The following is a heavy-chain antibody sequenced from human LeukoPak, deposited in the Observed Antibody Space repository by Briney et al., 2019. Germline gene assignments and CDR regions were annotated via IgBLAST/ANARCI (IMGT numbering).Heavy chain of an antibody. V-gene: IGHV3-23*01. D-gene: IGHD1-26*01. CDR2: ISGSGGST. CDR3: AKDPGGKSGSYQHDAFDI. J-gene: IGHJ3*02. CDR1: RFTFSSYA. Sequence: GGSLRLSCAASRFTFSSYAMSWVRQAPGKGLEWVSAISGSGGSTYYADSVKGRFTISRDNSKNTLYLQMNSLRAEDTAVYYCAKDPGGKSGSYQHDAFDIWGQGTMVTVSS.